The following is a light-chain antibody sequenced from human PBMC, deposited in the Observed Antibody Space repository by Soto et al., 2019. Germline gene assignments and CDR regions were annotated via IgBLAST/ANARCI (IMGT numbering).Light chain of an antibody. J-gene: IGKJ1*01. CDR1: QSVSSN. CDR3: QQYNNWPWT. CDR2: GAS. V-gene: IGKV3-15*01. Sequence: EIVMTQSPATLSVSPGERATLSCRASQSVSSNLAWYQQKPGQAPRLLFYGASTRATGIPARFSGRGSGTEFTLTISTLHSEDFAVYNCQQYNNWPWTFGQGTKVDIK.